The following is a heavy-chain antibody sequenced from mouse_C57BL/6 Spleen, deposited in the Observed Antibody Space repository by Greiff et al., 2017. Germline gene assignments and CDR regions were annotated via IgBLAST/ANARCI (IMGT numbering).Heavy chain of an antibody. V-gene: IGHV1-19*01. CDR2: INPYNGGT. CDR3: ARSYGRRYESFED. CDR1: GYTFTDYY. J-gene: IGHJ2*01. Sequence: VQLKESGPVLVKPGASVKMSCKASGYTFTDYYMNWVKQSHGKSLEWIGVINPYNGGTSYNQKFKGKATLTVDKSSSTAYMELNSLTSEDSAVYYCARSYGRRYESFEDRGEGTTLTVAS. D-gene: IGHD1-1*01.